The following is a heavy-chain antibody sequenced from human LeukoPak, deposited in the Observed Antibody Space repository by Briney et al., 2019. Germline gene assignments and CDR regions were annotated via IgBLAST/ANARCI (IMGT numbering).Heavy chain of an antibody. V-gene: IGHV3-30*18. CDR1: GFTFSSYG. Sequence: GGSLRLSCAASGFTFSSYGMHWVRQAPGKGLEWVAVISYGGSNKYYADSVKGRFTISRDNSKNTLYLQMNSLRAEDTAVYYCAKGDRIAAEPFDYWGQGTLVTVSS. J-gene: IGHJ4*02. CDR2: ISYGGSNK. D-gene: IGHD6-13*01. CDR3: AKGDRIAAEPFDY.